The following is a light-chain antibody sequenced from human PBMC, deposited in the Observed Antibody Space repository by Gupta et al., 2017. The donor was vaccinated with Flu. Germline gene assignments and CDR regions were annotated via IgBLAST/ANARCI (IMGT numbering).Light chain of an antibody. CDR2: GAS. Sequence: DIQMTQSPSSLSASVGDRVTITCRASQSISTYLNWYQQKPGKAPKLLIYGASSFQSGVPSRFSGSGSGTDFTLTISSLQPEDFATYHCQQSYRSPLTFGGGTKVEI. J-gene: IGKJ4*01. CDR1: QSISTY. CDR3: QQSYRSPLT. V-gene: IGKV1-39*01.